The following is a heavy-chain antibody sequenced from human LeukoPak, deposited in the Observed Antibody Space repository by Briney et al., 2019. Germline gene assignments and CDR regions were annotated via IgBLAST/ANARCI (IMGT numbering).Heavy chain of an antibody. CDR3: ARGNYDYFDS. CDR1: GGSFSGYH. Sequence: PSETLSLTCAVYGGSFSGYHWSWIRQPPGKGLEWIGEINHSGSTNYNPSLKSRVTISVDTSKNQFSLKLSSVTAADTAVYFCARGNYDYFDSWGQGTLVTVSP. D-gene: IGHD1-7*01. CDR2: INHSGST. V-gene: IGHV4-34*01. J-gene: IGHJ4*02.